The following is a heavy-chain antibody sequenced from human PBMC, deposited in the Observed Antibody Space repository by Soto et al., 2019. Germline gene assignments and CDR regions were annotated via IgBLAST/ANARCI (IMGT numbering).Heavy chain of an antibody. CDR3: ADTYYDFWSGYYIPADYYYYGMDV. D-gene: IGHD3-3*01. CDR1: GGTFSSYA. CDR2: IIPIFGTA. Sequence: SVKVSCKASGGTFSSYAISWVRQAPGQGLEWMGGIIPIFGTANYAQKFQGRVTITADESTSTAYMELSSLRSEDTAVYYCADTYYDFWSGYYIPADYYYYGMDVWGQGTMVTVSS. J-gene: IGHJ6*02. V-gene: IGHV1-69*13.